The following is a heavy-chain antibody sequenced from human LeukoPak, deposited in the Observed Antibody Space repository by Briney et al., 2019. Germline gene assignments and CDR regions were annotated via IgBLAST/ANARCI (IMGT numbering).Heavy chain of an antibody. D-gene: IGHD2-2*01. CDR2: ISYDGSNK. V-gene: IGHV3-30*18. CDR1: GFTFSSYG. Sequence: GGSLRLSCAASGFTFSSYGMHWARQAPGKGLEWVAVISYDGSNKYYADSVKGRFTISRDDSKNTLYLQMNSLRAEDTAVYYCAKDLAYCSSTSCYAAYYYYYGMDVWGRGTTVTVSS. J-gene: IGHJ6*02. CDR3: AKDLAYCSSTSCYAAYYYYYGMDV.